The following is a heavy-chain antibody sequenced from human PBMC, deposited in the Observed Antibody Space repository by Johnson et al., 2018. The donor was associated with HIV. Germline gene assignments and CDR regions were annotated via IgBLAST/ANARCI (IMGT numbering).Heavy chain of an antibody. Sequence: VQLVESGGGVVQPGRSLRLSCAASGFGFGSYAMSWVRRAPGKGLEWVSAISGTGRTTHYADSVKGRFTLSRDSAKNSLYLQMNSLRPEDTAVYYCAMLFLHAFDIWGQGTMVTVSS. CDR1: GFGFGSYA. J-gene: IGHJ3*02. CDR3: AMLFLHAFDI. V-gene: IGHV3-23*04. CDR2: ISGTGRTT. D-gene: IGHD3-10*01.